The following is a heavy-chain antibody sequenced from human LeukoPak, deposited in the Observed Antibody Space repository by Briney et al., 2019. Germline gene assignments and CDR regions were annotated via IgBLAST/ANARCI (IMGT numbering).Heavy chain of an antibody. CDR1: GFTFSSYS. CDR3: GGTPGYSSSWYYFDY. D-gene: IGHD6-13*01. V-gene: IGHV3-21*01. J-gene: IGHJ4*02. Sequence: GGSLRLSCAAPGFTFSSYSMNWVRQAPGKGLEWVLSISSSSSYIYYADSVKGRFTISRDNAKNSLYLQMNSLRAEDTAVYYCGGTPGYSSSWYYFDYWGQGTLVTVSS. CDR2: ISSSSSYI.